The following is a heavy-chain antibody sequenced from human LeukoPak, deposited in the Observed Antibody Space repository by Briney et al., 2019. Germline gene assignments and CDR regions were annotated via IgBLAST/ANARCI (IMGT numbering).Heavy chain of an antibody. D-gene: IGHD3-22*01. V-gene: IGHV3-23*01. CDR2: ISGRSGST. Sequence: PGGSLRLSCAASGFNFSNYAMIWVRQAPGKGLEWVSAISGRSGSTYYADSVKGRFTISRDNSKNTLYLQMNSLRAEDTAVYLCAKDLAPHYYDSLINYYYYAMDVWGQGTTVTVSS. CDR1: GFNFSNYA. J-gene: IGHJ6*02. CDR3: AKDLAPHYYDSLINYYYYAMDV.